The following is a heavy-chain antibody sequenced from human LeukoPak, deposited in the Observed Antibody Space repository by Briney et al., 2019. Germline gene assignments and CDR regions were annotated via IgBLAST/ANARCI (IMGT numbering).Heavy chain of an antibody. J-gene: IGHJ4*02. CDR1: GYSFTSYW. V-gene: IGHV5-10-1*01. CDR3: ARLELAYCGGDCYSLDY. CDR2: IDPSDSYT. D-gene: IGHD2-21*02. Sequence: RGESLRISCKGSGYSFTSYWICWVRQMPGKLLEWMGMIDPSDSYTNYSPSFQGHVTISADKSISTAYLQWSSLKASDTAMYYCARLELAYCGGDCYSLDYWGQGTLVTVSS.